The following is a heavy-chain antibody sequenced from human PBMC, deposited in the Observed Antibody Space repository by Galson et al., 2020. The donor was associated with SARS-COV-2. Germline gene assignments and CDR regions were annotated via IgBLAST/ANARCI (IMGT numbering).Heavy chain of an antibody. Sequence: GGSLRLSCAASGFTFSSYAMHWVRQAPGKGLEWVAVLSYDGSNKYYADSVKGRFTISRDNSKNTLYLQMNSLRAEDTAVYYCAREEVGAINWFDPWGQGTLVTVSS. CDR2: LSYDGSNK. CDR1: GFTFSSYA. CDR3: AREEVGAINWFDP. D-gene: IGHD1-26*01. J-gene: IGHJ5*02. V-gene: IGHV3-30*04.